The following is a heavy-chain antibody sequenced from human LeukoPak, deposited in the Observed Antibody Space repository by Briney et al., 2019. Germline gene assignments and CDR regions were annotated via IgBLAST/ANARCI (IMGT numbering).Heavy chain of an antibody. CDR1: GYFLSGGHY. V-gene: IGHV4-38-2*02. D-gene: IGHD3-22*01. CDR2: VYHSGYT. Sequence: KPSETLSLTCTVSGYFLSGGHYWVWIRQSPGKGLEWIAGVYHSGYTYYNPSLKTRVTISVDTSKNQFSLKVSSVTAADTAVYYCARGEYYYDTPGGMDVWGQGTSVTVSS. CDR3: ARGEYYYDTPGGMDV. J-gene: IGHJ6*02.